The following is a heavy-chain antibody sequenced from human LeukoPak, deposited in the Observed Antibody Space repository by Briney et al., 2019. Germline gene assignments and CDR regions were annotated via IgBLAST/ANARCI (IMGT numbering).Heavy chain of an antibody. J-gene: IGHJ3*02. Sequence: GESLKISCKGSGYSFTSYWIGWVRQMPGKGLEWMGIIYPGDSDTRYSPSFQGQVTISADKSISTAYLQWSSLKASDTAMYYCARHSRRSLDAFDIWGQGTMVTVSS. V-gene: IGHV5-51*01. D-gene: IGHD4-17*01. CDR2: IYPGDSDT. CDR1: GYSFTSYW. CDR3: ARHSRRSLDAFDI.